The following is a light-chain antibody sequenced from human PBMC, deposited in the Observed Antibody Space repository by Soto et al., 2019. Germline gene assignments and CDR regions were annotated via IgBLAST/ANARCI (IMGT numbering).Light chain of an antibody. CDR1: QSVSSSY. V-gene: IGKV3-20*01. CDR2: GAS. J-gene: IGKJ1*01. Sequence: EIVLTQSPGTLSLSPGERATLSCRASQSVSSSYLAWYQQKPGQGPRLLIYGASTRATGIPDRFSGSGSGTDFTLTISRLKPEDFAVYYCQQYGSSPGTFGQGTKVDIK. CDR3: QQYGSSPGT.